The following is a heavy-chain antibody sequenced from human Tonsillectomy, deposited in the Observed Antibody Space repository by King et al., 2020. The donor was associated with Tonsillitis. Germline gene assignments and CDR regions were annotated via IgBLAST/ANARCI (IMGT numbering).Heavy chain of an antibody. CDR2: IYYSGST. CDR3: ARHIGASRAFDI. Sequence: VQLQESGPGLVKPSETLSLTCTVSGGSIRSYYWSWIRQPPGKGLEWIGCIYYSGSTNYNPSLKMRVTISVDTSQNQFSLKLTSVTAADTAVYYCARHIGASRAFDIWGQGTMVTVSS. J-gene: IGHJ3*02. V-gene: IGHV4-59*01. CDR1: GGSIRSYY. D-gene: IGHD3-3*01.